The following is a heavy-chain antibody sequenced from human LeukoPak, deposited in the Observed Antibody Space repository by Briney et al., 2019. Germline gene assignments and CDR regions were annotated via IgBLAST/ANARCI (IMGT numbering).Heavy chain of an antibody. V-gene: IGHV3-66*02. D-gene: IGHD4-17*01. J-gene: IGHJ4*02. CDR1: GFTVSSNH. Sequence: GGSLRLSCAASGFTVSSNHMSWVRQAPGKGLEWVSVIYSGGSTYYADSVKGRFTISRDNSKNTLYLQMNSLRAEDTAVYYCARENGDYELGYFDYWGQGTLVTVSS. CDR2: IYSGGST. CDR3: ARENGDYELGYFDY.